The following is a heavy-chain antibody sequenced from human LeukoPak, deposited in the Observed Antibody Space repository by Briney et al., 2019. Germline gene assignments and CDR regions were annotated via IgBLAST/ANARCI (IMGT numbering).Heavy chain of an antibody. D-gene: IGHD5-18*01. CDR2: LSTYNGST. CDR1: GYTFSRYG. CDR3: AREIQLIAPLDY. V-gene: IGHV1-18*01. J-gene: IGHJ4*02. Sequence: ASVKVSCKASGYTFSRYGVNWVRQAPGQGLEWMGGLSTYNGSTNYAQKLQGRVTMTTDTSTSTAYMELSRLRSDDTAVYYCAREIQLIAPLDYWGQGTLVTVSS.